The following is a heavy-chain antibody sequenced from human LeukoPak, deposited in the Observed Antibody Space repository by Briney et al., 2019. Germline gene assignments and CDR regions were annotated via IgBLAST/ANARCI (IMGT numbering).Heavy chain of an antibody. CDR1: GESLSGFY. J-gene: IGHJ4*02. CDR3: ARSHDHLWGNYPDY. V-gene: IGHV4-34*01. Sequence: SETLSLTCAVYGESLSGFYWSWIRQPPGKGLEWIGEINHSGSTNYNPSLKSRVTISVDKSKNQFSLRLNSVTAADTAMYYCARSHDHLWGNYPDYWGQGTLVTVSS. D-gene: IGHD3-16*02. CDR2: INHSGST.